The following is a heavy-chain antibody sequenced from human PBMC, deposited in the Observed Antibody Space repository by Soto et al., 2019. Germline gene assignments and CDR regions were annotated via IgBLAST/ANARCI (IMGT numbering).Heavy chain of an antibody. J-gene: IGHJ4*02. CDR3: ARDPSEGIAVAGGYDY. CDR2: ISSSSSTI. V-gene: IGHV3-48*01. D-gene: IGHD6-19*01. Sequence: GGSLRLSCAASGCTFSSYSMNWVRQAPGKGLEWVSYISSSSSTIYYADSVKGRFTISRDNAKNSLYLQMNSLRAEDTAVYYCARDPSEGIAVAGGYDYWGQGTLVTVSS. CDR1: GCTFSSYS.